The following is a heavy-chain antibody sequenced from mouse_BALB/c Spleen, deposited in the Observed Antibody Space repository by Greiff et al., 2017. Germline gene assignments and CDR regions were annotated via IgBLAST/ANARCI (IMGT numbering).Heavy chain of an antibody. J-gene: IGHJ4*01. D-gene: IGHD1-1*01. CDR2: ISDGGSYT. CDR1: GFTFSDYY. V-gene: IGHV5-4*02. Sequence: EVNVVESGGGLVKPGGSLKLSCAASGFTFSDYYMYWVRQTPEKRLEWVATISDGGSYTYYPDSVKGRFTISRDNAKNNLYLQMSSLKSEDTAMYYCARGSPYYYGSSPYAMDYWGQGTSVTVSS. CDR3: ARGSPYYYGSSPYAMDY.